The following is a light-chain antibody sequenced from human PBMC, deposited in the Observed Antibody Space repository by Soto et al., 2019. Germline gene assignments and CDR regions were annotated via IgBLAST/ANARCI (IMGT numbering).Light chain of an antibody. V-gene: IGKV3-20*01. CDR1: QSVSSN. J-gene: IGKJ1*01. CDR3: QQYVTSPRT. Sequence: EIVLTQSPGTLSLSPGERATLSCRASQSVSSNLAWYQQKPGQGPRLLIYGASTRATDIPDRFSGSGSGTDFTLTISRLEPEDFAVYYCQQYVTSPRTFGQGTKVDIK. CDR2: GAS.